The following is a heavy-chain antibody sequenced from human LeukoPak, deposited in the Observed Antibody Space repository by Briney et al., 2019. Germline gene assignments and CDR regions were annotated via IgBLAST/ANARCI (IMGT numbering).Heavy chain of an antibody. J-gene: IGHJ6*02. D-gene: IGHD2-2*01. CDR2: ISYDGSNK. CDR3: ARDIVVVPAAMPASYYYYGMDV. V-gene: IGHV3-30-3*01. Sequence: GGSLRLSCAASGFIFSSYAMHWVRQAPGKGLEWVAVISYDGSNKYYADSVKGRFTISRDNSKNTLYLQMNSLRAEDTAVYYCARDIVVVPAAMPASYYYYGMDVWGQGTTVTVPS. CDR1: GFIFSSYA.